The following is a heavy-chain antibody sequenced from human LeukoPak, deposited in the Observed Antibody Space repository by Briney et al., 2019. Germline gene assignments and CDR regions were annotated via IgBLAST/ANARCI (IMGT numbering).Heavy chain of an antibody. Sequence: GGSLRLSCAASGFTFTRHWMHWVRQAPGKGLVWVSHVNSDGSRKSYADSVRGRFTISRDNGKNTLDLQMNSLRAEDTAVYYCARDSGSSALGAFDVWGQGTMVNVSS. CDR3: ARDSGSSALGAFDV. CDR1: GFTFTRHW. V-gene: IGHV3-74*01. D-gene: IGHD1-26*01. J-gene: IGHJ3*01. CDR2: VNSDGSRK.